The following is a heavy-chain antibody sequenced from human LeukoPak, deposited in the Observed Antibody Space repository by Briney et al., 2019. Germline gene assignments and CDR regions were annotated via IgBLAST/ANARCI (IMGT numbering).Heavy chain of an antibody. CDR1: GYSISSGYY. J-gene: IGHJ3*02. V-gene: IGHV4-38-2*01. CDR3: ARRGGSPDAFDI. CDR2: IYHSGST. D-gene: IGHD3-16*01. Sequence: PSETLSLTCAVSGYSISSGYYWGWIRQPPGKGLEWSGSIYHSGSTYYNPSLKSRVSISVDTSKNQFTLNLSSVTAADTAAYYCARRGGSPDAFDIWGQGTMVTVSS.